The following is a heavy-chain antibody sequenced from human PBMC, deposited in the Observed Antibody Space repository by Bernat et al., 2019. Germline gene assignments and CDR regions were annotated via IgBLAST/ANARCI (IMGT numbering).Heavy chain of an antibody. D-gene: IGHD2-2*01. CDR3: SKAEEGCRSTSCPVKY. V-gene: IGHV3-23*01. J-gene: IGHJ4*02. CDR2: ISGSGGRT. Sequence: EVQLLESGGGLVQPGGSLRLSCAASGFTFSSYAMSWVRQAPGKGLEWVSAISGSGGRTYYADSVKGRFTISRDNSKNKRYLEMNSLRAEDTAVNYCSKAEEGCRSTSCPVKYWGQGALVTVS. CDR1: GFTFSSYA.